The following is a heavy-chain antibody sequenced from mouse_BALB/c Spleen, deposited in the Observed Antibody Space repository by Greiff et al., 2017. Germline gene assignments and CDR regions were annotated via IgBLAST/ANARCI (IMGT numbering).Heavy chain of an antibody. CDR3: ARGVLRSYYAMDY. CDR1: GYTFTSYW. Sequence: VQLQQPGAELVKPGASVKLSCKASGYTFTSYWMHWVKQRPGQGLEWIGEINPSNGRTNYNEKFKSKATLTVDKSSSTAYMQLSSLTSEDSAVYYCARGVLRSYYAMDYWGQGTSVTVSS. D-gene: IGHD1-1*01. CDR2: INPSNGRT. V-gene: IGHV1S81*02. J-gene: IGHJ4*01.